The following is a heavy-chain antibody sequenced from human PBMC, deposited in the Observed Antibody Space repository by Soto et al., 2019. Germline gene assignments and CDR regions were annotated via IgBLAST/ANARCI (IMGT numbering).Heavy chain of an antibody. J-gene: IGHJ6*02. V-gene: IGHV4-31*03. Sequence: PSETLSLTCTVSGGSISSGGYYWSWIRQHPGKGLEWIGYIYYSGSTYYNPSLKSRVTISVDTSKNQFSLKLSSVTAADTAVYYCARDRPPSMVRGVIKNYYCYGMDVWGQGTTVTVSS. CDR2: IYYSGST. CDR1: GGSISSGGYY. D-gene: IGHD3-10*01. CDR3: ARDRPPSMVRGVIKNYYCYGMDV.